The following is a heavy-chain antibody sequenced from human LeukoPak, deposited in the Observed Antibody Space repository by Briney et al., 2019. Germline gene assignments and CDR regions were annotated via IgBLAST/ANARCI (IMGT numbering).Heavy chain of an antibody. J-gene: IGHJ3*02. Sequence: SETLSLTCTVSGGSISSYYWSWIRQPPGKGLEWIGYIYYSGSTNYNPSLKSRVTISVDASKNQFSLKLSSVTAADTAVYYCARQSPSDAFDIWGQGTMVTVSS. CDR3: ARQSPSDAFDI. CDR2: IYYSGST. CDR1: GGSISSYY. V-gene: IGHV4-59*01.